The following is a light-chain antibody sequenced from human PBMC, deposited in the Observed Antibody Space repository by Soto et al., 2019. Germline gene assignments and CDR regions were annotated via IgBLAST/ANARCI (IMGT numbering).Light chain of an antibody. CDR3: QQDYNLRT. CDR1: QSVSSSY. V-gene: IGKV3D-7*01. CDR2: GAS. J-gene: IGKJ4*01. Sequence: PGDRVTLSCRASQSVSSSYLTWYQQKPGQAPRLLIYGASTRATGIPARFSGSGSGTDFTLTISSLQPEDFAVYYCQQDYNLRTFGGGTKVDIK.